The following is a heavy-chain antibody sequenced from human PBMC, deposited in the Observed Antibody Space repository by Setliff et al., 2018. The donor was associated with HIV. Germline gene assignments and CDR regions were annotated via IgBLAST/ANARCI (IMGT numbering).Heavy chain of an antibody. CDR1: GGSISDSYFY. CDR2: IHHSGST. Sequence: KTSETLSLTCTVSGGSISDSYFYWSWIRQHPGKALEWIGYIHHSGSTFYNPSLKSRLIMSVDTSKSQFSLRLSSVTAANTAVYYCARTFYNYNFWSGYVSHDAFHIWGQGTLVTVSS. CDR3: ARTFYNYNFWSGYVSHDAFHI. J-gene: IGHJ3*02. D-gene: IGHD3-3*01. V-gene: IGHV4-31*03.